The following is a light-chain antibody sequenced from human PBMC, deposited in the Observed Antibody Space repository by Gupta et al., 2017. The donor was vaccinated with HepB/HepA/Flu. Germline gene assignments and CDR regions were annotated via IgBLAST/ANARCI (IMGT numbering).Light chain of an antibody. CDR3: QQLKSYPLT. CDR1: QGISSY. CDR2: DAS. V-gene: IGKV1-9*01. J-gene: IGKJ4*01. Sequence: DIQLTQPPSFLSASVGDRVTITCRASQGISSYLGWYQQKPGNAPKFLIYDASTLQSGVPSRFSGSGSGTEFTLTISSLQPEDFATYYCQQLKSYPLTCGGGTKVEIK.